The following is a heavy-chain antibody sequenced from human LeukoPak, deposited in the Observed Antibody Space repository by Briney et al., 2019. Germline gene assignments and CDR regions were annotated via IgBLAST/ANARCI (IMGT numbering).Heavy chain of an antibody. CDR1: GFTFCSYA. CDR2: ISNSGSSI. V-gene: IGHV3-23*01. Sequence: GGSLRLSCAASGFTFCSYAMSWVRRAPGKGLEWGSGISNSGSSIYYADSAKGQFTISRDKSKNTLYLQGNSLRGEDTAVYYCAKHEVGGTYRAPFDSWGQGTLVTVSS. J-gene: IGHJ4*02. CDR3: AKHEVGGTYRAPFDS. D-gene: IGHD1-26*01.